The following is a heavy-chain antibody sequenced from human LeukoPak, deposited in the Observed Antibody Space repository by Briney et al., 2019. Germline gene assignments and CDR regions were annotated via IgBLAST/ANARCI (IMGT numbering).Heavy chain of an antibody. Sequence: PSATLSLTCTVSGGSISGYFWSWIRQPPGKGLEWIGYIHASGSTNQSPSLKSRVTISVDTSKNQFSLKLTSVTAADTAVYYCARGRPVTGSFYFDYWGQGTLVTVSS. D-gene: IGHD1-26*01. CDR3: ARGRPVTGSFYFDY. J-gene: IGHJ4*02. CDR1: GGSISGYF. V-gene: IGHV4-59*01. CDR2: IHASGST.